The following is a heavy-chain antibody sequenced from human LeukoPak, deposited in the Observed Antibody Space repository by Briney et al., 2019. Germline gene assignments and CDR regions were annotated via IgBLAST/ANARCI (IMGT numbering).Heavy chain of an antibody. Sequence: LGESLKISCSGSGYSFTSYWIGLVRQIPGKGLEGVGIIYPGDSDTRYGPSFQGQVTISADKSISTAYLQWSSLKASDTAMYYCARYSSSGPYYFDYWGQGTLVTVSS. V-gene: IGHV5-51*01. CDR1: GYSFTSYW. CDR3: ARYSSSGPYYFDY. J-gene: IGHJ4*02. CDR2: IYPGDSDT. D-gene: IGHD6-13*01.